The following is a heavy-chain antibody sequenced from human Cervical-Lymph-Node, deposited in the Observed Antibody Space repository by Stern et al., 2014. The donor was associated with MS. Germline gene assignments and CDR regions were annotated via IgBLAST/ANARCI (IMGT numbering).Heavy chain of an antibody. CDR2: IYNSENP. V-gene: IGHV4-59*01. J-gene: IGHJ4*02. CDR1: GRSMTGYY. D-gene: IGHD6-19*01. CDR3: TRGGGWLTDQ. Sequence: QLQLQESGPGLAKPSETLSLTCPVSGRSMTGYYWSWIRQPPGKGLEWIGYIYNSENPNYNPSLKSRVTISVDTSKNQFSLKLSSVTAADTAVYYCTRGGGWLTDQWGQGTLVTVSS.